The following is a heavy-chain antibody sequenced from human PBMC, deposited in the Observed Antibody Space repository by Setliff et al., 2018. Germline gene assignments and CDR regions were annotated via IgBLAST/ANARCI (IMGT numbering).Heavy chain of an antibody. CDR3: VREGVDSRSSTDYRYYMDV. Sequence: ASVKVSCKTSGFMFYTFGFSWVRHVPEQGFEWMGCISGYNGNTNYAQKFRGRVTIITDESTSTAFMQLSSLRSEDTAVYYCVREGVDSRSSTDYRYYMDVWGKGTTVTVSS. V-gene: IGHV1-18*01. D-gene: IGHD3-22*01. CDR1: GFMFYTFG. J-gene: IGHJ6*03. CDR2: ISGYNGNT.